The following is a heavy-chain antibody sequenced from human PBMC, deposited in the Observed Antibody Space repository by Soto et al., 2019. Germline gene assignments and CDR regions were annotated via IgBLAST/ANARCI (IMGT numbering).Heavy chain of an antibody. Sequence: QVQLVQSGAEVKPPGASVKVSCKASGYTFTGHYMHWVRQVSGKRLEHLGWLKSDNGGTYYAPKFQGSVTFTRDASTSTAYMELNGLQSYETSVYFCARDLCPLGSGTACPLYGLDIWGQGTTVVVSA. J-gene: IGHJ6*01. D-gene: IGHD3-10*01. CDR2: LKSDNGGT. V-gene: IGHV1-2*02. CDR3: ARDLCPLGSGTACPLYGLDI. CDR1: GYTFTGHY.